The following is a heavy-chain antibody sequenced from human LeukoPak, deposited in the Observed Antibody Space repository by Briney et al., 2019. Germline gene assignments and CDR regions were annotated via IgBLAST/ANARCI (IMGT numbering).Heavy chain of an antibody. CDR2: IYPGDSDT. J-gene: IGHJ3*02. CDR1: GYSFTSYW. V-gene: IGHV5-51*01. CDR3: AIKGPLHDTTYAFDI. D-gene: IGHD3-22*01. Sequence: GESLKISCKGSGYSFTSYWIGWVRQMPGKGLEWMGIIYPGDSDTRYSPSFQGQVTISADKSISTAYLQWSSLKASDTAMYYCAIKGPLHDTTYAFDIWGQGTMVTVSS.